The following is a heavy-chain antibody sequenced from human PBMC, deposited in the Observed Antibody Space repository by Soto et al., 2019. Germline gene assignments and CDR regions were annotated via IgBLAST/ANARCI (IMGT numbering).Heavy chain of an antibody. CDR3: AHSSGDRLTGHYYFDY. J-gene: IGHJ4*02. V-gene: IGHV2-5*02. CDR1: GFSLNTRGVG. Sequence: QITLKESGPTLVKPTQTLTLTCTFSGFSLNTRGVGLGWIRHPPGKALEWLALISWDGGKRYRPSRKSRLTITKDTCENQVVLTMTTMDPVDTSTYYCAHSSGDRLTGHYYFDYWGQGTLVTVSS. CDR2: ISWDGGK. D-gene: IGHD3-9*01.